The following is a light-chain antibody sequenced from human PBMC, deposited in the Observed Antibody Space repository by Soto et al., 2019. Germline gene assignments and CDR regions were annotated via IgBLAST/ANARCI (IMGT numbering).Light chain of an antibody. J-gene: IGKJ1*01. V-gene: IGKV1-5*03. CDR1: QSINNW. CDR2: KAS. CDR3: QQYDTYWT. Sequence: DIQMTQSPSTLSASVGDRVTITCRASQSINNWLAWYQQKQWKATKLLIYKASNLDIGVPSRFSGSGSGTEFTLTISSLQPDDFATYYCQQYDTYWTFGQGTKVEIK.